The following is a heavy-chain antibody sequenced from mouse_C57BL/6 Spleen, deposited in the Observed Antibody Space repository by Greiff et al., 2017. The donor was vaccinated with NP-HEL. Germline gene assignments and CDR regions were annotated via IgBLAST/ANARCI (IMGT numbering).Heavy chain of an antibody. CDR3: ARGDGWFAY. J-gene: IGHJ3*01. V-gene: IGHV5-17*01. CDR2: ISSGSSTF. Sequence: EVHLVESGGGLVKPGGSLKLSCAASGFTFSDYGMHWVRQAPEKGLEWVAYISSGSSTFYYAYTVKGRFTISRDNAKNTLFLQMTSLRSEDTAMYYCARGDGWFAYWGQGTLVTVSA. D-gene: IGHD3-3*01. CDR1: GFTFSDYG.